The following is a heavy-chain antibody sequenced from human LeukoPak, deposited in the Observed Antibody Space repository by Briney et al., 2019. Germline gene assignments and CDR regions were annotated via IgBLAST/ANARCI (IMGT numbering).Heavy chain of an antibody. Sequence: PSETLSLTCAVYGGSFSGYYWSWIRQPPGKGLEWIGETNHSGSTNYNPSLKSRVTISVDTSKNQFSLKLSSVTAADTAVYYCARFANLEGYSYGPWGQGTLVPVSS. CDR2: TNHSGST. J-gene: IGHJ5*02. D-gene: IGHD5-18*01. CDR1: GGSFSGYY. V-gene: IGHV4-34*01. CDR3: ARFANLEGYSYGP.